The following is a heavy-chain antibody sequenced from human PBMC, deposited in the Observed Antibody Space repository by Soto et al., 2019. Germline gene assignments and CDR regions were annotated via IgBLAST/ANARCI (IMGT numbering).Heavy chain of an antibody. Sequence: SETLSLTCTVSGGSISSSSYYWGWIRQPPGKGLEWIGSIYYSGSTYYNPSLKSRVTISVDTSKNQFSLKLSSVTAADTAVYYCARQFTVGAFRFDPWGQGTLVTVSS. CDR2: IYYSGST. J-gene: IGHJ5*02. D-gene: IGHD1-26*01. CDR3: ARQFTVGAFRFDP. V-gene: IGHV4-39*01. CDR1: GGSISSSSYY.